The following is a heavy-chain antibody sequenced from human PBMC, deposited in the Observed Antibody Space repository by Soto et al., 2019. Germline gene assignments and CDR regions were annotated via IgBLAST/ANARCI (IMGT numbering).Heavy chain of an antibody. CDR1: GGSISSYY. J-gene: IGHJ5*02. D-gene: IGHD3-22*01. CDR2: IYYSGST. Sequence: SSETLSLTCTVSGGSISSYYWSWIRQPPGKGLEWIGYIYYSGSTNYNPSLKSRVTISVDTSKNQFSLKLSSVTAADTAVYYCARGGDYYDSSGYWFDPWGQGTLVTVSS. CDR3: ARGGDYYDSSGYWFDP. V-gene: IGHV4-59*01.